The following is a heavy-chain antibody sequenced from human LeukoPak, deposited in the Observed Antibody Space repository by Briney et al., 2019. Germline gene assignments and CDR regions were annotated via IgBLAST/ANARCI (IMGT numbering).Heavy chain of an antibody. CDR1: GGTFSSYA. CDR2: IIPIFGTA. D-gene: IGHD5-18*01. CDR3: ARSYGGQVWLSY. J-gene: IGHJ4*02. V-gene: IGHV1-69*06. Sequence: SVKVSCKASGGTFSSYAISWVRQAPGQGLEWMGGIIPIFGTANYAQKFQGRVTITADKSTSTAYMELTSLRSEDTAVYYCARSYGGQVWLSYWGQGTLVTVSS.